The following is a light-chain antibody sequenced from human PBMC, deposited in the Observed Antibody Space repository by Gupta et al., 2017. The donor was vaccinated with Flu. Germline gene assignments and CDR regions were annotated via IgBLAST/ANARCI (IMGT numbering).Light chain of an antibody. CDR2: KAS. CDR3: EQYKSYPYT. V-gene: IGKV1-5*03. J-gene: IGKJ2*01. Sequence: GARVTITCRASQNIDTWLAWYQQKLGKAPRLLIYKASSLGSGVPSRFSGSGSGTEFTLTINNMQPDDFATFYCEQYKSYPYTFGQGTKLEI. CDR1: QNIDTW.